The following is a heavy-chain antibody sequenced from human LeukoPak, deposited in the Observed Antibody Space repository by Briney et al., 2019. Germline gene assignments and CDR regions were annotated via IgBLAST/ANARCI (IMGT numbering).Heavy chain of an antibody. J-gene: IGHJ4*02. CDR2: INPNSGNT. D-gene: IGHD7-27*01. V-gene: IGHV1-8*02. Sequence: ASVKVSCKASGYTFTGYYMHWVRQAPGQGLEWMGRINPNSGNTGYAQKFQGRVTMTRNTSISTAYMELSSLRSEDTAVYYCARAWGSPLDYWGQGTLVTVSS. CDR1: GYTFTGYY. CDR3: ARAWGSPLDY.